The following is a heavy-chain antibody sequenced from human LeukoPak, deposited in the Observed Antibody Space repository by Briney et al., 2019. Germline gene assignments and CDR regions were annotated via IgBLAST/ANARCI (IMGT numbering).Heavy chain of an antibody. CDR2: IYYSGST. Sequence: SETLSLTCTVSGGSISSGGYYWSWIRQHPGKGLEWIGYIYYSGSTYYNPSLKSRVTISVDTSKNQFSLKLSSVTAADTAVYYCASRKAVAGTGGFDYWGQGTLVTASS. CDR3: ASRKAVAGTGGFDY. V-gene: IGHV4-31*03. CDR1: GGSISSGGYY. J-gene: IGHJ4*02. D-gene: IGHD6-19*01.